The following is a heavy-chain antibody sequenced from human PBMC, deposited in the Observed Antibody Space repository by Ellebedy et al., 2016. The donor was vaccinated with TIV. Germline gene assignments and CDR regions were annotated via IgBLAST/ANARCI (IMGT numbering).Heavy chain of an antibody. CDR2: INAGSGNT. D-gene: IGHD4/OR15-4a*01. Sequence: AASVKVSCKTSGYTFTNYAIYWVRQAPGQSLEWMGWINAGSGNTQYSQKFQGRLTINRDTSASTAYIILSSLRSEDTAMYYCARGGPWWAFDIWGQGTMVTVSS. CDR1: GYTFTNYA. V-gene: IGHV1-3*01. J-gene: IGHJ3*02. CDR3: ARGGPWWAFDI.